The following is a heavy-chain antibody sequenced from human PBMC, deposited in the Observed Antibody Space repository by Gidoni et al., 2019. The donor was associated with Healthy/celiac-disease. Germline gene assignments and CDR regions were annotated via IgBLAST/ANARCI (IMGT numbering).Heavy chain of an antibody. J-gene: IGHJ6*03. V-gene: IGHV3-21*01. Sequence: EVQLVESGGGLVKPGGSLRLSCAASGFTFSSYSMNWVRQAPGKGLEWVSSISSSSSYIYYADSVKGRFTIARDNAKNSLYLQMNSLRAEDTAVYYCAREGVGYRLHRGDYYYMDVWGKGTTVTVSS. CDR1: GFTFSSYS. CDR2: ISSSSSYI. D-gene: IGHD4-4*01. CDR3: AREGVGYRLHRGDYYYMDV.